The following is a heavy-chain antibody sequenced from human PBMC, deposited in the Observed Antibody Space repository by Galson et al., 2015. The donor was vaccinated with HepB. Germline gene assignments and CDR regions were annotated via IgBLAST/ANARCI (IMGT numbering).Heavy chain of an antibody. Sequence: PRLSCAASEFTFSNYYMSWVRQAPGQGLEWVANIKQDGRDKFYVESVKGRFSISRDNAKNSLYLHMNSLRVEDTAVYYCVREGNSGYNSDLGDYWGQGTLVTVSS. D-gene: IGHD3-22*01. V-gene: IGHV3-7*03. CDR2: IKQDGRDK. CDR1: EFTFSNYY. J-gene: IGHJ4*02. CDR3: VREGNSGYNSDLGDY.